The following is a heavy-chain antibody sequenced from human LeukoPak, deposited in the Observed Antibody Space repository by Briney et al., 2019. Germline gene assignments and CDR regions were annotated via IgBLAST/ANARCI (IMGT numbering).Heavy chain of an antibody. CDR3: RAAADLNDY. V-gene: IGHV3-73*01. CDR2: IRSKADSYTT. J-gene: IGHJ4*02. Sequence: PGGSLILSCAASGFTFSGSAMHWVRQASGKGLEWLGRIRSKADSYTTAYAASVKGRFIVSRDDSKNTAYLQMNSLKTEDTAVYYCRAAADLNDYWGQGTLVTVSS. CDR1: GFTFSGSA. D-gene: IGHD6-13*01.